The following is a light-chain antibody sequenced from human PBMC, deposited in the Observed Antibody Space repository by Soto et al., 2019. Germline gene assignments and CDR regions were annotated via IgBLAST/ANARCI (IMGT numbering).Light chain of an antibody. V-gene: IGKV3-20*01. CDR2: GAS. Sequence: EIVLTQSPGTLSLSPGERVTLSCRASQSVSSSYLAWYQQKPGQAPMLLIYGASSRATGIPGRFSGSGSGTDFTLTISRLEPEDFAVYYCHQYGSSQTFGQGTKVDIK. J-gene: IGKJ1*01. CDR1: QSVSSSY. CDR3: HQYGSSQT.